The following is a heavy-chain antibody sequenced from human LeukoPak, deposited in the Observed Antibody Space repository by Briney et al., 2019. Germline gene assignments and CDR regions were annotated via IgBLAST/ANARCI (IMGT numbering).Heavy chain of an antibody. CDR2: INAENGDT. V-gene: IGHV1-3*01. J-gene: IGHJ4*02. D-gene: IGHD1-14*01. Sequence: ASVKVSCKASGYRFTGYNIDWARQAPGQRPEWMGRINAENGDTKYSQKFQGRVTITRDTFASTSYMELSSLRSEDTAVYYCARDQYNVIDSWGQGTLVTVSS. CDR1: GYRFTGYN. CDR3: ARDQYNVIDS.